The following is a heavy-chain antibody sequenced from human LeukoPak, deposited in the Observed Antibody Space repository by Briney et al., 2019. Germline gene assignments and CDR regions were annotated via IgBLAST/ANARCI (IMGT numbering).Heavy chain of an antibody. J-gene: IGHJ4*02. V-gene: IGHV1-69*13. D-gene: IGHD4-23*01. CDR2: IIPIFSTA. CDR3: AGDYGGNSHRFDY. CDR1: GGTFSTYA. Sequence: ASVKVSCKASGGTFSTYAINWVRQAPGQGLEWMGGIIPIFSTADYAEKFQGRVTITADVSTSTAYMELSSLRFEDTAVYFCAGDYGGNSHRFDYWGQGTLVTVSS.